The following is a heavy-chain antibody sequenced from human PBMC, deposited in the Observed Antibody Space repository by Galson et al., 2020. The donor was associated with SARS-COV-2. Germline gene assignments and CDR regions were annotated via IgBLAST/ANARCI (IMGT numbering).Heavy chain of an antibody. Sequence: GGSLRLSCEVSGFTFNDFWMSWFRPAPGKGLEWVANIKGDGSETNYADFVKGRFSISRDNAANSLYLQMNSLRVEDSAVYYCSREGWQGGYWGQGTRVTVSS. V-gene: IGHV3-7*01. CDR1: GFTFNDFW. D-gene: IGHD6-19*01. J-gene: IGHJ4*02. CDR2: IKGDGSET. CDR3: SREGWQGGY.